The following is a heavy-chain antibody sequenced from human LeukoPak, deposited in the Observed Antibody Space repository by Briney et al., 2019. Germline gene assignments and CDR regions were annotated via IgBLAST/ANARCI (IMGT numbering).Heavy chain of an antibody. CDR1: GFTFSSYW. J-gene: IGHJ3*02. CDR3: ARGDSSGYYRSLDAFDI. CDR2: INSDGSST. D-gene: IGHD3-22*01. V-gene: IGHV3-74*01. Sequence: GGSLRLSCAASGFTFSSYWMHWVRQAPGKGLVWVSRINSDGSSTSYADSVKGRFTISRDNAKNTLYLQMNSLRAEDTAVYYCARGDSSGYYRSLDAFDIWGQGTMVTVSS.